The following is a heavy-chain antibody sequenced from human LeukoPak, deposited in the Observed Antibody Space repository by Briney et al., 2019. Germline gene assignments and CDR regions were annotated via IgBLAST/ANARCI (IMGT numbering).Heavy chain of an antibody. D-gene: IGHD2-15*01. J-gene: IGHJ4*02. Sequence: ASVKVSCKASGYTFTGYYMHWVRQAPGQGLEWMGRINPNSGGTNYARKFQGRVTMTRDTSISTAYMELSRLRSDDTAVYYCASSDCSGGSCYLDYWGQGTLVTVSS. CDR3: ASSDCSGGSCYLDY. CDR2: INPNSGGT. CDR1: GYTFTGYY. V-gene: IGHV1-2*06.